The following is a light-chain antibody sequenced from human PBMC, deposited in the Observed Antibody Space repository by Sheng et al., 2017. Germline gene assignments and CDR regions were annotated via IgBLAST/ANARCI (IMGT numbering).Light chain of an antibody. Sequence: EIVMTQSPATLSVFPGERATLSCRASQSVSNNLAWYQQKPGQAPRLLIYGASSRATGIPDRFSGSGSGTDFTLTISRLEPEDFAVYYCQQRSNWPPFTFGPGTKVDIK. CDR3: QQRSNWPPFT. CDR2: GAS. V-gene: IGKV3D-20*02. J-gene: IGKJ3*01. CDR1: QSVSNN.